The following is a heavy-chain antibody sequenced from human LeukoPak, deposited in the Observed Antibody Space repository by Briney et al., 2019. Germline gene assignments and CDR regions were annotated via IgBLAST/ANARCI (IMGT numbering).Heavy chain of an antibody. CDR3: AKTLEWLSLNDAFDI. J-gene: IGHJ3*02. V-gene: IGHV3-30*18. CDR2: ISYDGSNK. CDR1: GFTFSSYG. Sequence: GRSLRLSCAASGFTFSSYGMHWVRQAPGKGLEWVAVISYDGSNKYYADSVKGRFAISRDNSKNTLYLQMNSLGAEDTAVYYCAKTLEWLSLNDAFDIWGQGTMVTVSS. D-gene: IGHD3-3*01.